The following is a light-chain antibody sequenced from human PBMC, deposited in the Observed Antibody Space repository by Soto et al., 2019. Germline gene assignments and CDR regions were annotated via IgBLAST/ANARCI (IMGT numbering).Light chain of an antibody. J-gene: IGLJ1*01. CDR3: CSYVGTDSSFV. Sequence: QSALTQPRSVYGSPGQSVTITCTGTSSDVGGYNFVSWYQQHPGKVPKLMIYDVYIRPSGVPDRFSGSKSGITASLTISGLQAEDEADYFCCSYVGTDSSFVFGSGTKLTVL. V-gene: IGLV2-11*01. CDR1: SSDVGGYNF. CDR2: DVY.